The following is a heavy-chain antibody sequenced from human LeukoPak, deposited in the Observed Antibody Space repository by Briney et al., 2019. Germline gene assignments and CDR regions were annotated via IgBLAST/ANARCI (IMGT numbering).Heavy chain of an antibody. J-gene: IGHJ5*02. CDR3: ARGHCRSSDCYTVGFGR. V-gene: IGHV1-69*05. D-gene: IGHD2-2*02. CDR2: ITPNVSRA. CDR1: GGTLSTHA. Sequence: EASLKLSCTASGGTLSTHAISWVRQAPGQGLEWMGGITPNVSRAYYAHKVKGRVTITTEESKNISYMEMSSLRSEDTAVYYCARGHCRSSDCYTVGFGRWGKGTLVSVSS.